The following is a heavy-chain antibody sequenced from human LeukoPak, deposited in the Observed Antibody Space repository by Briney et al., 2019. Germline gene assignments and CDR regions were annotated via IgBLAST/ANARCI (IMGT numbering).Heavy chain of an antibody. CDR2: VSYDGSNK. Sequence: GRSLRLSCAASGFTFSSYAMHWVRQAPGKGLEWVAVVSYDGSNKYYADSVKGRFTISRDNSKNTLYLQMNSLRAEDTAVYYCARDYAGQDAFDIWGQGTMVTVSS. J-gene: IGHJ3*02. CDR3: ARDYAGQDAFDI. V-gene: IGHV3-30-3*01. D-gene: IGHD3-16*01. CDR1: GFTFSSYA.